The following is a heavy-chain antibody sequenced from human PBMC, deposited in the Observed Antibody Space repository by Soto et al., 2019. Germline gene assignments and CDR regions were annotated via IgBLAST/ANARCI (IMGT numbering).Heavy chain of an antibody. CDR2: INHSGIT. Sequence: QVQLQQWGAGLLKPSETLSLTCAVYGGSFSGYYWSWIRQPPGKGLEWIGEINHSGITNYNPSLKSRVTISVDTSKNQFSLKLSSVTAADTAVYYCAREGGDSIFDYWGQGTLVTVSS. CDR3: AREGGDSIFDY. J-gene: IGHJ4*02. D-gene: IGHD4-17*01. CDR1: GGSFSGYY. V-gene: IGHV4-34*01.